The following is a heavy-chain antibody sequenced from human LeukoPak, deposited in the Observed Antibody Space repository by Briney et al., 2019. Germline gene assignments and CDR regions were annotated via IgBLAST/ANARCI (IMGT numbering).Heavy chain of an antibody. Sequence: SETLSLTCTVSSGSISSYYWSWVRQPPGKGLEWIGYIYYSGSTKYNPSLKSRVTISVGTSKNQFSLKLSSVTAADTAVYYCARGRYTMVRGVIKALNWFDPWGQGTLVTVSS. CDR1: SGSISSYY. CDR3: ARGRYTMVRGVIKALNWFDP. V-gene: IGHV4-59*01. J-gene: IGHJ5*02. D-gene: IGHD3-10*01. CDR2: IYYSGST.